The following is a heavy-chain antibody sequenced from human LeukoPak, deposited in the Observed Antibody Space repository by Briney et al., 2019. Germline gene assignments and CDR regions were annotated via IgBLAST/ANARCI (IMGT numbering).Heavy chain of an antibody. CDR1: GGSISSHY. Sequence: SETLSLTCTVSGGSISSHYWSWIRQPPGKGLEWIGYIYYSGSTNYNPSLKSRVTISVDTSKNQFSLKLSSVTAADTAVYYCARATGYNWNYGYWGQGTLVTVSS. CDR3: ARATGYNWNYGY. V-gene: IGHV4-59*11. D-gene: IGHD1-7*01. J-gene: IGHJ4*02. CDR2: IYYSGST.